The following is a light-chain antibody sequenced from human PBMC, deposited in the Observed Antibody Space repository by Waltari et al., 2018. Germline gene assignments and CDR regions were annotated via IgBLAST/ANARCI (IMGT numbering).Light chain of an antibody. CDR1: DSDVGAYDF. CDR3: SSYTTSSAPGV. CDR2: EVS. V-gene: IGLV2-14*01. Sequence: QSALTQPASVSGSPGQSITISCSGTDSDVGAYDFVSWYQQHPGKAPHSIIYEVSNRPSGFSNRFSASKSGNTASLTISGLQAEDEADYYCSSYTTSSAPGVFGTGTRVTVL. J-gene: IGLJ1*01.